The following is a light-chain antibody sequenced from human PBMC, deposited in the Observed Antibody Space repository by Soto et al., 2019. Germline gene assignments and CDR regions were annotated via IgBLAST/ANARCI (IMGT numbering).Light chain of an antibody. J-gene: IGLJ3*02. CDR1: SGHSSYI. V-gene: IGLV4-60*02. CDR3: ETWDSNPQNWV. CDR2: LEGSGSY. Sequence: QPVLTQSSSASASLGSSVKLTCTLSSGHSSYIIAWHQQQPGKAPRYLMKLEGSGSYNMGSGVPDRFSGSSSGADRYLTISNLQYDDEANYYCETWDSNPQNWVFGGRTKLTVL.